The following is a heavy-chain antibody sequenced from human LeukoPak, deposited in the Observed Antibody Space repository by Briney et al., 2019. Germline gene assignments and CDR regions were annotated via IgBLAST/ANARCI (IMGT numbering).Heavy chain of an antibody. CDR2: MNPNSGNT. J-gene: IGHJ4*02. CDR3: ARGIGSTTLTTLEYYFDY. Sequence: ASVKVSCEASGYTFTSYDINWVRQATGQGLEWMGWMNPNSGNTGYAQKFQGRVTMTRNTSIRTAYMELSSLRSEDTAVYYCARGIGSTTLTTLEYYFDYWGQGTLVTVSS. V-gene: IGHV1-8*01. D-gene: IGHD4-17*01. CDR1: GYTFTSYD.